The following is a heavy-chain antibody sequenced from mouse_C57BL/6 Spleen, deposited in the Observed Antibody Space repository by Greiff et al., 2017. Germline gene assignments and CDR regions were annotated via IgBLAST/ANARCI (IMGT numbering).Heavy chain of an antibody. CDR3: ARDYSNFYAMDY. D-gene: IGHD2-5*01. CDR2: IDPSDSYT. J-gene: IGHJ4*01. V-gene: IGHV1-50*01. Sequence: QVQLQQPGAELVKPGASVKLSCKASGYTFTSYWMQWVKQRPGQGLEWIGEIDPSDSYTNYNQKFKGKATLTVDTSSSTAYMQLSSLTSEDSAVDYCARDYSNFYAMDYWGQGTSVTVSS. CDR1: GYTFTSYW.